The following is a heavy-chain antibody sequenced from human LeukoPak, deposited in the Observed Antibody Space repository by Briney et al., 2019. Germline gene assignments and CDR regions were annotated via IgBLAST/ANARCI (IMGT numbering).Heavy chain of an antibody. CDR3: ARRRRIGAAGGDGMDV. Sequence: PSETLSLTCTVSGGSMSNYYWTWIRQPPGQGLELIGYTYNSGRTNYNPSLKSRVTISADTSKNQFSLKLDSVTAADTANYYCARRRRIGAAGGDGMDVWGQGTTVTVSS. J-gene: IGHJ6*02. CDR2: TYNSGRT. CDR1: GGSMSNYY. D-gene: IGHD6-13*01. V-gene: IGHV4-4*09.